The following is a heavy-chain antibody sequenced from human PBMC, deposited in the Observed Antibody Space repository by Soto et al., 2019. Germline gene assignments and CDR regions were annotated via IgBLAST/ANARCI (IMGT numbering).Heavy chain of an antibody. J-gene: IGHJ4*02. CDR3: ARDPNYYDSSGSFDY. CDR2: INPSGGST. V-gene: IGHV1-46*03. D-gene: IGHD3-22*01. Sequence: ASVKVSCKASGYTFTSYYMHWVRQAPGQGLEWMGIINPSGGSTSYAQKFQGRVTMTRDTSTSTVYMELSSLRSEDTAVYYCARDPNYYDSSGSFDYWGQGTLVTVSS. CDR1: GYTFTSYY.